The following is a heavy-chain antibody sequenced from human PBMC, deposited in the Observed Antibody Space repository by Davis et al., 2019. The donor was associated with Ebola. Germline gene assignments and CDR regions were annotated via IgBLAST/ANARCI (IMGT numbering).Heavy chain of an antibody. CDR2: IYYSGST. Sequence: SETLSLTCAVYGGSFSGYYWGWIRQPPGKGLEWIGSIYYSGSTYYNPSLKRRVTISVDTSKNQFSLKLSSVTAADTAVYYCARHLVATIETKFDYWGQGTLVTVSS. CDR1: GGSFSGYY. CDR3: ARHLVATIETKFDY. J-gene: IGHJ4*02. V-gene: IGHV4-39*01. D-gene: IGHD5-24*01.